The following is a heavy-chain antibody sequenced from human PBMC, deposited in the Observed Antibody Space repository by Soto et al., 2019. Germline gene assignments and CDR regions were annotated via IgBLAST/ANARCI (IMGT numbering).Heavy chain of an antibody. J-gene: IGHJ3*02. CDR2: INTRGGST. CDR3: AREGSYRTRDVFDI. Sequence: ASVNGSCKASGYTITRDHIHCVRQAPRKGLESMAIINTRGGSTRYEQKLKRRVTMPRDTSTRTVYMEPRSLRSEDTAVYSCAREGSYRTRDVFDIWGQGTMVTVSS. CDR1: GYTITRDH. D-gene: IGHD2-2*01. V-gene: IGHV1-46*03.